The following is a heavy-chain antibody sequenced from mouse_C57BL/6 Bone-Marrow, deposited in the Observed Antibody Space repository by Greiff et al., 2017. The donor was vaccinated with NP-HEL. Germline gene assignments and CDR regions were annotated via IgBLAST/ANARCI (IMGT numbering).Heavy chain of an antibody. Sequence: EVKVVESGGGLVKPGGSLKLSCAASGFTFSSYAMSWVRQTPEKRLEWVATISDGGSYTYYPDNVQGRFTISRDNAKNNLYLQMSHLKSEDTAMYYCARDGTTVVERDAMDYWGQGTSVTVSS. D-gene: IGHD1-1*01. J-gene: IGHJ4*01. CDR3: ARDGTTVVERDAMDY. CDR1: GFTFSSYA. V-gene: IGHV5-4*01. CDR2: ISDGGSYT.